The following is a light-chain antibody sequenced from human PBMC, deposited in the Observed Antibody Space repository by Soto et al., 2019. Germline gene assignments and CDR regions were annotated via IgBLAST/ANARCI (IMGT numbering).Light chain of an antibody. J-gene: IGLJ2*01. CDR1: SSDVGSYNL. Sequence: QSALTQPASVSGSPGQSITISCTGTSSDVGSYNLVSWYQQHPGKAPKLMIYEGSKRPSGVSNRFSGSKSGNTASLTISWLQAEDEADYFCCSYAGSSALEFGGGTKLTVL. V-gene: IGLV2-23*03. CDR3: CSYAGSSALE. CDR2: EGS.